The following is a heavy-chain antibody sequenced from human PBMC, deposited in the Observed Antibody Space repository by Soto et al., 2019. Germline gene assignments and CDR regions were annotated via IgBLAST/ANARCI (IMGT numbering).Heavy chain of an antibody. D-gene: IGHD3-16*01. Sequence: SETLSLTCTVSAASFSKYYWSWIRQPPGKGLEWIGYVYFNGNTNYNPSLKRRVSISIDTSKNQISLNLSSVTAAHTAVYYCASVTFGGVVLAHWGQGTLVTVSS. V-gene: IGHV4-59*01. CDR1: AASFSKYY. CDR2: VYFNGNT. J-gene: IGHJ4*02. CDR3: ASVTFGGVVLAH.